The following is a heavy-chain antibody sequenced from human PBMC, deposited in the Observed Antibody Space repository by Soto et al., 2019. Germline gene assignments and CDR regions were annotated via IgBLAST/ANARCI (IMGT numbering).Heavy chain of an antibody. V-gene: IGHV3-33*01. CDR3: AREGSVGVTSGGLLDS. D-gene: IGHD1-26*01. J-gene: IGHJ4*02. CDR2: IWYDGSNK. CDR1: GFTFSSYG. Sequence: QVQLVESGGGVVQPGRSLRLSCAASGFTFSSYGMHWVRQAPGKGLEWVAVIWYDGSNKYHADSVKGRFTISRDNSKNTLYLQMNSLRAEDTAVYYCAREGSVGVTSGGLLDSWGQGTLVTVSS.